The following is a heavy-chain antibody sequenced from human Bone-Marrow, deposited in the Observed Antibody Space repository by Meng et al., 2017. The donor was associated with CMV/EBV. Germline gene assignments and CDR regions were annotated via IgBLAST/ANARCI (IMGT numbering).Heavy chain of an antibody. V-gene: IGHV4-61*01. CDR3: AGFEISPNTVTTTYYFDY. J-gene: IGHJ4*02. CDR2: IYYSGST. Sequence: SVSSGSYYWGSIRQPPGKGLEWIGYIYYSGSTNYNPSLKSRVTISVDTSKNQFSLKLSSVTAADTAVYYCAGFEISPNTVTTTYYFDYWGQGTLVTVSS. CDR1: SVSSGSYY. D-gene: IGHD4-17*01.